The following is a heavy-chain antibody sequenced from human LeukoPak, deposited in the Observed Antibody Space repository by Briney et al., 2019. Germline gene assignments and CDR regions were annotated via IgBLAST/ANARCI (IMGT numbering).Heavy chain of an antibody. CDR3: AIMHGYYDGSGYWVQ. J-gene: IGHJ1*01. V-gene: IGHV3-23*01. CDR2: ITPNADRT. Sequence: GGSLRLSCAASGFTFGSYGMSWVRQAPGKGLEWVSFITPNADRTSYADSVEGRFTISRDNPRNTLYMQMNSLRDEDRAIYYCAIMHGYYDGSGYWVQWGQGTLDTVSS. D-gene: IGHD3-22*01. CDR1: GFTFGSYG.